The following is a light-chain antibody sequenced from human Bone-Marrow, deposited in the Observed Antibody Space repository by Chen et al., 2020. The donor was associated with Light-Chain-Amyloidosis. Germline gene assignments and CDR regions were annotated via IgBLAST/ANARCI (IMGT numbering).Light chain of an antibody. V-gene: IGLV2-14*01. CDR3: SSYTITNTLV. CDR2: EVT. CDR1: SSDVGGDNH. J-gene: IGLJ1*01. Sequence: QSALTHPASVSGSPGQSITISCTGTSSDVGGDNHVSWYQQHPDKAPKLMIYEVTNRPSWVPARFSGSKSDNTASLTISGLQTEDEADYFCSSYTITNTLVVGSGTRVTVL.